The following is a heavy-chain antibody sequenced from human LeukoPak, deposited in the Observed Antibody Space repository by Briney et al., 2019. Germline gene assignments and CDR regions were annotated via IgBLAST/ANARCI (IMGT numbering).Heavy chain of an antibody. V-gene: IGHV1-69*04. Sequence: AASVKVSCKASGGTFSSYAISWVRQAPGQGLEWMGRIIPILGIANYAQKLQGRVTMTTDTSTSTAYMELRSLRSDDTAVYYCARVSLSNYEEVSWFDPWGQGTLVTVSS. D-gene: IGHD4-11*01. CDR2: IIPILGIA. CDR1: GGTFSSYA. CDR3: ARVSLSNYEEVSWFDP. J-gene: IGHJ5*02.